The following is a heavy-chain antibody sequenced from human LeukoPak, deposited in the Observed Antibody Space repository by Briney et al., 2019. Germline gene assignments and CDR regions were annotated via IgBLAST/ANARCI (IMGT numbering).Heavy chain of an antibody. CDR1: GYTLTELS. CDR3: ARDVLEMATIRHAFDI. CDR2: INPNSGGT. V-gene: IGHV1-2*02. Sequence: ASVKVSCKVSGYTLTELSMHWVRQAPGKGLEWMGWINPNSGGTNYAQKFQGRVTMTRDTSISTAYMELSRLRSDDTAVYYCARDVLEMATIRHAFDIWGQGTMVTVSS. J-gene: IGHJ3*02. D-gene: IGHD5-24*01.